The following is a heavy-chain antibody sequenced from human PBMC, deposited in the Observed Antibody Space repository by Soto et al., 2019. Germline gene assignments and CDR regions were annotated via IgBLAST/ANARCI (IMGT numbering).Heavy chain of an antibody. CDR3: VRRVNIPSWYFDL. D-gene: IGHD2-21*01. V-gene: IGHV4-39*01. Sequence: QVELQQSGPGVVRPSETLSLTCSVSGAAISKTSYYWGWIRQPPGKVLEWIGSINYSGTAYYSPSRRRRAPLSVATSANQCSLRLMSVTAADTAFYFCVRRVNIPSWYFDLWGREKPVIVSS. J-gene: IGHJ2*01. CDR2: INYSGTA. CDR1: GAAISKTSYY.